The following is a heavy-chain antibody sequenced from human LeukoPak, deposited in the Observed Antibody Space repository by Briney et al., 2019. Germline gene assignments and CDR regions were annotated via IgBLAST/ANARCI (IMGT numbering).Heavy chain of an antibody. V-gene: IGHV4-59*01. CDR2: IYYSGST. CDR3: ARGPYSSSWYDY. J-gene: IGHJ4*02. D-gene: IGHD6-13*01. CDR1: GGSISSYY. Sequence: PSETLSLTYTVSGGSISSYYWSWIRQPPGKGLEWIGYIYYSGSTNYNPSLKSRVTISVDTSKNQFSLKLSSVTAADTAVYYCARGPYSSSWYDYWGQGTLVTVSS.